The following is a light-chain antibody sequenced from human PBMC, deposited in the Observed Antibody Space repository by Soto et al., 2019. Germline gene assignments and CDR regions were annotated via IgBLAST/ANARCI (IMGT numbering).Light chain of an antibody. V-gene: IGKV1-13*02. Sequence: AIQLTQSPASLSASVGDRVTITCRASQGISRRLGWYQQKAGKAPELLIYDASSLRNGVPSRFSGSGSGTDFTLTITSLQPADVATYYCQKLNSYPRTFGQGTKVEIK. CDR1: QGISRR. CDR3: QKLNSYPRT. CDR2: DAS. J-gene: IGKJ1*01.